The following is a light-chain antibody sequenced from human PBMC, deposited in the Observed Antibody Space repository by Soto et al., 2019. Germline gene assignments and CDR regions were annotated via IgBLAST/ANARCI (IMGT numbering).Light chain of an antibody. J-gene: IGLJ3*02. Sequence: QSVLTQPPSASGTPGQRGTVSCSGSSSNIGSNTVNWYQQLPGTAPKLLIYSNNQRPSGVPDRFSVSKSGTSASLAISGLQSEDEADYYCAAWDDRLNGPVFGGGTKRTVL. CDR2: SNN. CDR3: AAWDDRLNGPV. CDR1: SSNIGSNT. V-gene: IGLV1-44*01.